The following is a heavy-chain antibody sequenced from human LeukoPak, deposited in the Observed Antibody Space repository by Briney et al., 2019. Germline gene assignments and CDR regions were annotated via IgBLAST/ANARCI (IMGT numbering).Heavy chain of an antibody. J-gene: IGHJ4*02. D-gene: IGHD6-19*01. CDR3: ARVPRYSGWHGDY. CDR2: ISYDVSNK. V-gene: IGHV3-30*04. CDR1: GFTFSSYA. Sequence: GGSLRLSCAASGFTFSSYAMHWVRQAPGKGLEWVSTISYDVSNKYYADSVKGRFTISRDNAKNTLYMQMNSLRPEDTAVYYCARVPRYSGWHGDYWGQGTLVTVSS.